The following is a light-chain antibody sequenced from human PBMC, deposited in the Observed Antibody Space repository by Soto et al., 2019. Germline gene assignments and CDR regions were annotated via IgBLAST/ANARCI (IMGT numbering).Light chain of an antibody. Sequence: ETVLTQSPGTLSLSPGERATLSCRASQSVSSYLAWYQQKPGQAPRLLIYDASNRATGIPARFSGSGSGTDFTLTITSLEPEDFAVYYCQHRSNWLAFGGGTKVDIK. V-gene: IGKV3-11*01. CDR3: QHRSNWLA. J-gene: IGKJ4*01. CDR2: DAS. CDR1: QSVSSY.